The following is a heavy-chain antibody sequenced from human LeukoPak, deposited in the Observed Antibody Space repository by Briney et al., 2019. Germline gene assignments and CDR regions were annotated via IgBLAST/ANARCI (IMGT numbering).Heavy chain of an antibody. CDR2: INPNSGGT. CDR3: ARGYCSSTSCYPFDY. V-gene: IGHV1-2*02. D-gene: IGHD2-2*01. Sequence: ASVKVSCKASGYTFTGYYMHSVRQAPGQRLEWMGWINPNSGGTNYAQKFQGRVTMTRDTSISTAYMELSRLRSDDTAVYYCARGYCSSTSCYPFDYWGQGTLVTVSS. CDR1: GYTFTGYY. J-gene: IGHJ4*02.